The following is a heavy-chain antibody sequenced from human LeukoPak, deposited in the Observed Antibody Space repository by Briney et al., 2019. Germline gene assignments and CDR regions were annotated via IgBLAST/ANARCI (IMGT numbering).Heavy chain of an antibody. CDR3: ASSYYYDSSGLMYPIDY. Sequence: ASVKVSCKASGYTFTGYYMHWVRQAPGQGLEWMGWINPNSGGTNYAQKFQGRVTMTRDTSISTAYMELSRLRSDDTAVYYCASSYYYDSSGLMYPIDYWGQGTLVTVPS. D-gene: IGHD3-22*01. CDR2: INPNSGGT. CDR1: GYTFTGYY. V-gene: IGHV1-2*02. J-gene: IGHJ4*02.